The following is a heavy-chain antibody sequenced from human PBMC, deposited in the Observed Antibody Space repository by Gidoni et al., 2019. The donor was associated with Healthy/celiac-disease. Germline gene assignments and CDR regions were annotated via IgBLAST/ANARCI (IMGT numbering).Heavy chain of an antibody. V-gene: IGHV3-13*05. CDR1: GFTFSSYD. D-gene: IGHD3-10*01. J-gene: IGHJ4*02. CDR3: ARASMVRGVIIFDY. CDR2: IGTSGDP. Sequence: EVQLVESGGGLVQPGGSLRLYCAASGFTFSSYDMHWVRPATGKGLEWLSAIGTSGDPYYPGSVMGRFTISRENAKNSLYLQMNSRRAGDTAVYYCARASMVRGVIIFDYWGQGTLVTVSS.